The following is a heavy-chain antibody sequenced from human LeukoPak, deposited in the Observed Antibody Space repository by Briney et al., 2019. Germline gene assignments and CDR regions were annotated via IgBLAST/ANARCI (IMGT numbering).Heavy chain of an antibody. J-gene: IGHJ4*02. CDR1: GYTFTSYG. Sequence: ASVKVSCKASGYTFTSYGISWVRQAPGQGLEWMGWISAYNGNTNYAQKLQGRVTMTTDTSTSTAYMELRSLRSDDTAVYYCARDHGSPYLGYCSGGSCYSGVDFDYWGQGTLVTVSS. CDR2: ISAYNGNT. CDR3: ARDHGSPYLGYCSGGSCYSGVDFDY. V-gene: IGHV1-18*01. D-gene: IGHD2-15*01.